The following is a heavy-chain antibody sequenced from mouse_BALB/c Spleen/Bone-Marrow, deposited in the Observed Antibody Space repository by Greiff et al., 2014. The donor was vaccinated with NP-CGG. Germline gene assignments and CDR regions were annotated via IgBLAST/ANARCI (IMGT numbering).Heavy chain of an antibody. D-gene: IGHD2-4*01. J-gene: IGHJ2*01. CDR3: ARLITTRGFDY. CDR2: LNPSNGHT. Sequence: QVHVKQSGAELLKPGTSVKLSCKASGYTFTRYWMHWVKQRPGQGLEWIGELNPSNGHTNYNGNFKNKATVTVDKSSRTAYMQLSSLTSEDSAVYVCARLITTRGFDYWGQGTTLTVSS. CDR1: GYTFTRYW. V-gene: IGHV1S81*02.